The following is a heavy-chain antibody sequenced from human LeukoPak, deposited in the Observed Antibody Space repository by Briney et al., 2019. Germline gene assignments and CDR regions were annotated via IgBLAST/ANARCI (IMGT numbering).Heavy chain of an antibody. Sequence: SETLSLTCTVSGGSISSYYWSWIRQPPGKGLEWIGYIYYSGSTNYNPSLKSRVTISVDTSKNQFSLKLSSVTAADTAVYYCAGRAAAAGPDYWGQGTLVTVSS. J-gene: IGHJ4*02. CDR1: GGSISSYY. CDR2: IYYSGST. CDR3: AGRAAAAGPDY. V-gene: IGHV4-59*01. D-gene: IGHD6-13*01.